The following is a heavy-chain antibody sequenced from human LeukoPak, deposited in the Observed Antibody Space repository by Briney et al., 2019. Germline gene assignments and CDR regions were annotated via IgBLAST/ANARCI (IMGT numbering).Heavy chain of an antibody. CDR1: GFTFRSYW. V-gene: IGHV3-7*01. J-gene: IGHJ3*02. CDR2: IKQDGTEK. Sequence: GGSLRLSCAASGFTFRSYWLNWVRQAPGKGLEWVANIKQDGTEKYYVDSVKGRFTISRDNADNSLFLQMDSLRAEDTAIYYCTRSTSRAFDIWGQGTVVTVSS. CDR3: TRSTSRAFDI.